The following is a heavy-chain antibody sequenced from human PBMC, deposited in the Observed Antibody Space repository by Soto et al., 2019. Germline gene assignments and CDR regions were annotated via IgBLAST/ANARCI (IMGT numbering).Heavy chain of an antibody. CDR1: GFTFSSYA. J-gene: IGHJ4*02. D-gene: IGHD3-22*01. V-gene: IGHV3-23*01. CDR2: ISGSGGST. Sequence: GGSLRLSCAASGFTFSSYAMSWVRQAPGKGLEWVSAISGSGGSTYYADSVKGRFTISRDNSKNTLYLQMNSLRAEDTAVYYCVKGGHVIYYDSSGYTDYWGQGTLVTVSS. CDR3: VKGGHVIYYDSSGYTDY.